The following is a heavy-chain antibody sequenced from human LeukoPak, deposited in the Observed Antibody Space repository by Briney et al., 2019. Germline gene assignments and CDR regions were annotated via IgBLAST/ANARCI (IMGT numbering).Heavy chain of an antibody. Sequence: PGGSLRLSCAASGFTFSSYWMSWVRQAPGKGLEWVAVISYDGSNKYYADSVKGRFTISRDNSKNTLYLQMNSLRAEDTAVYYCARRARYNWNDKAFDIWGQGTMVTVSS. D-gene: IGHD1-1*01. CDR3: ARRARYNWNDKAFDI. CDR1: GFTFSSYW. V-gene: IGHV3-30-3*01. CDR2: ISYDGSNK. J-gene: IGHJ3*02.